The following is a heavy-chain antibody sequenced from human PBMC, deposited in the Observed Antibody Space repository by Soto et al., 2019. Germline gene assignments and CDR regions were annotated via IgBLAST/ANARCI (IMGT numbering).Heavy chain of an antibody. Sequence: EVQLVASGGGLVKPGGSLRLSCTASGVTFSNVWMNWVRQAPGKGLEWVGRIKSKSDDETTDYAAPVKGRFNISREDSKNTLYLQMNSLKTEDTAVYYCTTGLTYYYDTSGHYWAGAMDVWGQGITVTVSS. CDR2: IKSKSDDETT. CDR3: TTGLTYYYDTSGHYWAGAMDV. D-gene: IGHD3-22*01. J-gene: IGHJ6*02. V-gene: IGHV3-15*01. CDR1: GVTFSNVW.